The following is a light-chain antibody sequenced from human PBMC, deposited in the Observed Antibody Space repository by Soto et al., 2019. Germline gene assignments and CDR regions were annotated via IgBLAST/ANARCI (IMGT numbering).Light chain of an antibody. V-gene: IGKV1-5*01. J-gene: IGKJ1*01. CDR3: QQSYRFSWT. CDR2: DVS. CDR1: QSIDRW. Sequence: DIQMTQSPSTLSAYIGDKVTITCRASQSIDRWLAWYQQKPGRAPKVLIYDVSNLEKGVPPRFRGSGFGTEFTLTISSRQPDDVAIYYCQQSYRFSWTFGQGTKVEI.